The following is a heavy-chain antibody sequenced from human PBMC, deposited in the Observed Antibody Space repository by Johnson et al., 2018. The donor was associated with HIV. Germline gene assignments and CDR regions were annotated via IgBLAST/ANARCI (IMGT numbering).Heavy chain of an antibody. Sequence: QVQLVESGGGVVQPGRSLRLSCAASGFTFSSYGIHWVRQAPGKGLEWVALIWYDGSNKYYADSVKGRFTISRDNSKNTLYLQMTSLRAEDTAVYYCARGEEEQLGDAFDIWGQGTMVTVSS. D-gene: IGHD6-6*01. CDR3: ARGEEEQLGDAFDI. CDR2: IWYDGSNK. CDR1: GFTFSSYG. V-gene: IGHV3-33*01. J-gene: IGHJ3*02.